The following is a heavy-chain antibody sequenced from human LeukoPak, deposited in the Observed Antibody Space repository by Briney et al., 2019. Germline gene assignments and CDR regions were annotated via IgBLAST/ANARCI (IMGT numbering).Heavy chain of an antibody. D-gene: IGHD6-13*01. Sequence: VASVKVSCKASGYTFSSYGISWVRQAPGQGLEWMGWISAYNGNTNYAQKLQGRVTMTTDTSTSTAYMELRSLRSYDTAVYYCARVRIEQQPYDYWGQGTLVTVSS. CDR1: GYTFSSYG. CDR3: ARVRIEQQPYDY. V-gene: IGHV1-18*01. CDR2: ISAYNGNT. J-gene: IGHJ4*02.